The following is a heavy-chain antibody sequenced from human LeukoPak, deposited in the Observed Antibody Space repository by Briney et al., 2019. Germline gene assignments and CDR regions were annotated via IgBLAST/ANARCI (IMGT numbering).Heavy chain of an antibody. V-gene: IGHV4-59*01. J-gene: IGHJ5*02. CDR3: ARNRYYYDSSVYSFRWFDP. D-gene: IGHD3-22*01. CDR1: GGSISSYY. CDR2: IYYSGST. Sequence: PSETLSLTCTVSGGSISSYYWSWIRQPPGKGLEWIGYIYYSGSTNYNPSLKSRVTISVDTSKNQFTLKLSSVTAADTAVYYCARNRYYYDSSVYSFRWFDPWGQGTLVTVSS.